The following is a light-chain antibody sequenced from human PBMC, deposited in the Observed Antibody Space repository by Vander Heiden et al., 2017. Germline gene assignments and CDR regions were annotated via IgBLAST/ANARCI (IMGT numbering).Light chain of an antibody. J-gene: IGKJ4*01. CDR3: QQYYTYPLT. CDR1: QRLNNY. CDR2: GAS. V-gene: IGKV1-8*01. Sequence: ALRMTQSPSSVSASTGDRITITCRASQRLNNYVAWYQLKSGKAPNLLIYGASTLQSGVPSRFSGSQSGTDFTLTISRLQSEDFATYYCQQYYTYPLTFGGGTKVEIK.